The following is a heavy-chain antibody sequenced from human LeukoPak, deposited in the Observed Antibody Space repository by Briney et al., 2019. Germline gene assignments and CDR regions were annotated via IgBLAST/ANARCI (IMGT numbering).Heavy chain of an antibody. D-gene: IGHD2-15*01. J-gene: IGHJ4*02. CDR2: IKQDGSEN. Sequence: GGSLRLSCAASGFTFSSYWMSWVRQAPGKGLEWVANIKQDGSENNYVDSVKGRFTISRDNSKDTLFLQMNSLRPEDTAVYYCAKQGRDHCSGGSCYLFDYWGQGTLVTVSS. V-gene: IGHV3-7*02. CDR1: GFTFSSYW. CDR3: AKQGRDHCSGGSCYLFDY.